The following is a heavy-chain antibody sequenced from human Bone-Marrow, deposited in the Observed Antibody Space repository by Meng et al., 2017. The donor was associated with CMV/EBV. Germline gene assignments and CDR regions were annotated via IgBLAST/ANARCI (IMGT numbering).Heavy chain of an antibody. J-gene: IGHJ4*02. V-gene: IGHV1-18*01. CDR1: GGTFSSYA. D-gene: IGHD1-1*01. CDR2: ISTYNGNT. Sequence: ASVKVSCKASGGTFSSYAISWVRQAPGQGLHWMGWISTYNGNTNYAQRLQGRVTFTTDTSTSTAYMELRGLRSDDTAVYYCARDRYNWDFDYWGQGTLVTVSS. CDR3: ARDRYNWDFDY.